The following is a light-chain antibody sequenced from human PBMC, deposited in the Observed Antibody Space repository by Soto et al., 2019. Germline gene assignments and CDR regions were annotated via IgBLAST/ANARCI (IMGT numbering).Light chain of an antibody. CDR3: QHYNSYSEA. J-gene: IGKJ1*01. CDR1: QTISSW. V-gene: IGKV1-5*03. CDR2: KAS. Sequence: DIQLTQSPSTLSGSVGDSVTITCRASQTISSWLAWYQQKQGKAPKLLIYKASTLKSGVPSRFSGSGSGTEFTLTISRLQPDDFETYYCQHYNSYSEAFGQGTKVDIK.